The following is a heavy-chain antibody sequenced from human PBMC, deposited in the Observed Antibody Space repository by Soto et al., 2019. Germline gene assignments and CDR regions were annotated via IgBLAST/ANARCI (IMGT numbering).Heavy chain of an antibody. CDR1: GESISSSSYY. J-gene: IGHJ4*02. V-gene: IGHV4-39*07. D-gene: IGHD3-22*01. CDR2: INHSGST. CDR3: ARTPIIAVAGQYYYDSSGYPPDY. Sequence: SETLSLTCIVSGESISSSSYYWGWIRQPPGKGLEWIGEINHSGSTNYNPSLKSRVTISVDTSKNQFSLKLSSVTAADTAVYYCARTPIIAVAGQYYYDSSGYPPDYWGQGTLVTVSS.